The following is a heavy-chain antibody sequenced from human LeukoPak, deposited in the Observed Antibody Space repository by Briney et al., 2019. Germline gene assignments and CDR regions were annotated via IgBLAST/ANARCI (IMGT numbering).Heavy chain of an antibody. D-gene: IGHD1-20*01. J-gene: IGHJ6*03. CDR3: AKYAVVITGSYYYYYYMDV. CDR1: GFTFSSYA. V-gene: IGHV3-23*01. Sequence: GGSLRLSCAASGFTFSSYAMSRVRQAPGKGLEWVSAISGSGGSTYYADSVKGRFTISRDNSKNTLYLQMNSLRAEDTAVYYCAKYAVVITGSYYYYYYMDVWGKGTTVTVSS. CDR2: ISGSGGST.